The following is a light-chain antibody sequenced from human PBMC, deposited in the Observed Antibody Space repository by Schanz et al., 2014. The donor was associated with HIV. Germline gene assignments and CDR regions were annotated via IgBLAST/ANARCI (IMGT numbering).Light chain of an antibody. CDR2: ANM. CDR3: QSYDSGLRGWV. J-gene: IGLJ3*02. Sequence: QSVLTQPPSVSGTPGQRVTILCSGSSSNIGINTVNWYQHLPGTAPKLLMYANMERPSGVPDRFSGSKSGTSASLAITGLQAEDEADYYCQSYDSGLRGWVFGGGTKLTVL. V-gene: IGLV1-44*01. CDR1: SSNIGINT.